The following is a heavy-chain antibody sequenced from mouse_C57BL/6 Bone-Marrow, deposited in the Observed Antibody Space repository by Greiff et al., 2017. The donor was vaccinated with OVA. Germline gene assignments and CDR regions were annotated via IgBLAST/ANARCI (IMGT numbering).Heavy chain of an antibody. CDR3: ARYTYDLDY. Sequence: EVKVVESGGGLVQPGGSLRLSCAASGFTFTDYYMSWVRQPPGKALEWLGFIRNKANGYTTEYSASVKGRFTISRDNSQSILYLQMNALRAEDSATYYCARYTYDLDYWGQGTTLTVSS. CDR2: IRNKANGYTT. CDR1: GFTFTDYY. D-gene: IGHD2-3*01. V-gene: IGHV7-3*01. J-gene: IGHJ2*01.